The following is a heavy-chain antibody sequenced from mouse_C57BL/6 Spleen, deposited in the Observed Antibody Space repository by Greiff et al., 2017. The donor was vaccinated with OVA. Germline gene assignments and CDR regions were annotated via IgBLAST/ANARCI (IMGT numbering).Heavy chain of an antibody. CDR1: GYTFTSYW. Sequence: QVQLQQSGAELVKPGASVKLSCKASGYTFTSYWMQWVKQRPGPGLEWIGELDPSDSYTNYNQKFKGEATLTVDTSSSTADMQLSSLTSEDSAVYYCAGGKGKFAYWGQGTLVTVSA. CDR2: LDPSDSYT. J-gene: IGHJ3*01. CDR3: AGGKGKFAY. V-gene: IGHV1-50*01.